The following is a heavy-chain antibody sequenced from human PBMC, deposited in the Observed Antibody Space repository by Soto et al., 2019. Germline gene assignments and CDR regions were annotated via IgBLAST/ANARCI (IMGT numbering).Heavy chain of an antibody. J-gene: IGHJ4*02. CDR1: GGSFSGYY. D-gene: IGHD3-16*02. Sequence: SETLSLTCAAYGGSFSGYYWSWIRQPPGKGLEWIGEINHSGSTNYNPSLKSRVTISVDTSKNQFSLKLSSVTAADTAVYYCARGKLSDYVWGSYRYHFDYWGQGTVVTVSS. V-gene: IGHV4-34*01. CDR2: INHSGST. CDR3: ARGKLSDYVWGSYRYHFDY.